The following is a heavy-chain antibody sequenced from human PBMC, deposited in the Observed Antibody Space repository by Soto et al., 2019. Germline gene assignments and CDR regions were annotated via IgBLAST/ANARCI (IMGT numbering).Heavy chain of an antibody. V-gene: IGHV5-51*01. CDR2: IYPGDSDT. CDR3: ARHDRLAVGGLPPSNWFDP. CDR1: GYSFTSYW. Sequence: GESLKISCKGSGYSFTSYWIGWVRQMPGKGLEWMGIIYPGDSDTRYSPSFQGQVTISADKSISTAYLQWSSLKASDTAMYYCARHDRLAVGGLPPSNWFDPWGQGTLVTVSS. J-gene: IGHJ5*02. D-gene: IGHD6-19*01.